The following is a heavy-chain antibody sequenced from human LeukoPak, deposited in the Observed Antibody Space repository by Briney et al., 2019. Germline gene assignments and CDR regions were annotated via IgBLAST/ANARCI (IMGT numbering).Heavy chain of an antibody. CDR1: GYTFTSYY. Sequence: GASVKVSCKASGYTFTSYYMHWVRQAPGQGLEWMGIINPSGGGTSYAQKFQGRVTMTRDTSTSTVYMELSSLRSEDTAVYYCAREGAYCGGDCYFDYWGQGTLVTVSS. D-gene: IGHD2-21*01. J-gene: IGHJ4*02. V-gene: IGHV1-46*01. CDR2: INPSGGGT. CDR3: AREGAYCGGDCYFDY.